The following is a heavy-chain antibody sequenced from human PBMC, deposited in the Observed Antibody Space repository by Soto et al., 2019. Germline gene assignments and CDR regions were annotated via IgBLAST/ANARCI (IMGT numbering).Heavy chain of an antibody. CDR3: ARRIGTATGGNYFDY. Sequence: GESLKISCKGSGYSFTSYWIGWVRQMPGKGLEWMGIIYPGDSDTRYSPSFQGQVTISADKSISTAYLPWSSLKASDTAMYYCARRIGTATGGNYFDYWGQGTLVTVSS. J-gene: IGHJ4*02. D-gene: IGHD5-18*01. V-gene: IGHV5-51*01. CDR2: IYPGDSDT. CDR1: GYSFTSYW.